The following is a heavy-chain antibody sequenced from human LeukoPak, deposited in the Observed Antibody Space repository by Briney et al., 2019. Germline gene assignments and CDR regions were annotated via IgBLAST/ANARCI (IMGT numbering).Heavy chain of an antibody. Sequence: PSETLSLTCTVSGGSISSSSYYWGWIRQPPGKGLEWIGSIYYSGSTYYNPSLKSRVTISVDTSKNQFSLKLSSVTAADTAVHYCARYPVAAAGTPHWGQGTLVTVSS. CDR2: IYYSGST. CDR1: GGSISSSSYY. J-gene: IGHJ4*02. V-gene: IGHV4-39*01. CDR3: ARYPVAAAGTPH. D-gene: IGHD6-13*01.